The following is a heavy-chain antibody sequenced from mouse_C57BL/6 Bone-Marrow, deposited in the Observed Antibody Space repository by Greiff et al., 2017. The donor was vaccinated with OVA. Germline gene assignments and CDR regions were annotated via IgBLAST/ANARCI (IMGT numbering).Heavy chain of an antibody. CDR2: IYPRSGNT. CDR1: GYTFTSYG. V-gene: IGHV1-81*01. D-gene: IGHD1-1*01. CDR3: AKTTVVAVDY. Sequence: VQGVESGAELARPGASVKLSCKASGYTFTSYGISWVKQRTGQGLEWIGEIYPRSGNTYYNEKFKGKATLTADKSSSTAYMELRSLTSEDSAVYFCAKTTVVAVDYWGQGTTLTVSS. J-gene: IGHJ2*01.